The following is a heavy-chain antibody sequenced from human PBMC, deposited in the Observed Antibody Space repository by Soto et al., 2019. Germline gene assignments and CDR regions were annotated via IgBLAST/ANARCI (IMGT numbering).Heavy chain of an antibody. J-gene: IGHJ4*02. CDR1: GFTFSTYG. Sequence: QVQLVESGGGVVQPGTSLRLSCAASGFTFSTYGMHWVRQAPGKGLEWVAVIWYDGSNKYHGDSLKGRFTISRDNSKKTLDLPINTVRTEETAVYYCGRDGALGDTAVVDSWGQGTLVTVSS. CDR2: IWYDGSNK. D-gene: IGHD5-18*01. CDR3: GRDGALGDTAVVDS. V-gene: IGHV3-33*01.